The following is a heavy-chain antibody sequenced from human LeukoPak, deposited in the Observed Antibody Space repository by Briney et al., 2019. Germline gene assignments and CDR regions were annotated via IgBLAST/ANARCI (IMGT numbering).Heavy chain of an antibody. CDR1: GFTFSDYG. CDR2: IGGRGGST. V-gene: IGHV3-23*01. J-gene: IGHJ4*02. CDR3: AKGMTTVTTRGYFDY. D-gene: IGHD4-17*01. Sequence: GGTLRLSCAASGFTFSDYGMSWVRQAPGKGLEWLSSIGGRGGSTYYADSVKGRFTISRDNSKNTLYLQMSSLRAEDTAVYYCAKGMTTVTTRGYFDYWGQGTLVTVSS.